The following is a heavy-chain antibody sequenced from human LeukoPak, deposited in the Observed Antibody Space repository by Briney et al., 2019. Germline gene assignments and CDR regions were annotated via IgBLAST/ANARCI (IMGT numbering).Heavy chain of an antibody. CDR3: ARGVWMVRVVR. J-gene: IGHJ4*02. CDR2: INHSGST. V-gene: IGHV4-34*01. Sequence: SETLSLTCAVYGGSFSGYYWSWIRQPPGKGLEWIGEINHSGSTNYNPSLKSRVTISVDTSKNQFSLKLSSVTAADTAVYYCARGVWMVRVVRWGQETLVTVSS. CDR1: GGSFSGYY. D-gene: IGHD3-10*01.